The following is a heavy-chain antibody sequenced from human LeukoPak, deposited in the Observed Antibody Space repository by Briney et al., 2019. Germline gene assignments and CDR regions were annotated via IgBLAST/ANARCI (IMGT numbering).Heavy chain of an antibody. J-gene: IGHJ4*02. D-gene: IGHD2-2*02. CDR2: ITNDGSST. Sequence: GGSLRLSCAASGLTFSSHWMHWVRQAPGKGLVWVSRITNDGSSTTYADSVKGRFTISRDNSKNTLYLQMNSLRAEDTATYYCAKGGGILPTAIRRYFDYWGQGTLVTVSS. V-gene: IGHV3-74*01. CDR3: AKGGGILPTAIRRYFDY. CDR1: GLTFSSHW.